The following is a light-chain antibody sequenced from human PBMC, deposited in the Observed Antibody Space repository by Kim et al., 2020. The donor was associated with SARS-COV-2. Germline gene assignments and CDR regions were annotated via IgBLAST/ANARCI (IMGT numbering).Light chain of an antibody. Sequence: VSPGHTASLPCSGDKLGDKYACWYQQKPGQSPVLVIYQDSKRPSGIPERFSGSNSGNTATLTISGTQAMDEADYYCQAWDSSNVVFGGGTQLTVL. CDR1: KLGDKY. V-gene: IGLV3-1*01. CDR3: QAWDSSNVV. J-gene: IGLJ2*01. CDR2: QDS.